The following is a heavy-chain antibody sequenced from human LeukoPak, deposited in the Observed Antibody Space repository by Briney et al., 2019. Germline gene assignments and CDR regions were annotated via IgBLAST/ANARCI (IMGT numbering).Heavy chain of an antibody. CDR1: GYTFTGYY. J-gene: IGHJ4*02. Sequence: ASVKVSCKASGYTFTGYYMHWVRQAPGQGLEWMGWINPNSGGTNYAQKFQGRVTITADESTSTAYMELSSLRSEDTAVYYCARDSSGYYSRRYFDYWGQGTLVTVSS. CDR2: INPNSGGT. D-gene: IGHD3-22*01. V-gene: IGHV1-2*02. CDR3: ARDSSGYYSRRYFDY.